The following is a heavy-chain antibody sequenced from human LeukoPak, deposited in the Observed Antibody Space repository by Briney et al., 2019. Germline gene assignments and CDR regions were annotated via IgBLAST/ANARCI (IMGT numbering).Heavy chain of an antibody. Sequence: SETLSLTCNVSGGSISTTTDNWAWIRQPPGKGLEWIGSFYFPRTTYYNPSLKSRVTISGDTSNNQFSLKLNSLTATDTAVYYCARRPRWQQPYAFDIWGPGTMVTVSS. J-gene: IGHJ3*02. CDR2: FYFPRTT. CDR1: GGSISTTTDN. CDR3: ARRPRWQQPYAFDI. D-gene: IGHD6-13*01. V-gene: IGHV4-39*01.